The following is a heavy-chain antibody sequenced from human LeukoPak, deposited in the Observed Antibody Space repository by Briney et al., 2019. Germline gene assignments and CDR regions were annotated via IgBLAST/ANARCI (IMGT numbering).Heavy chain of an antibody. V-gene: IGHV3-7*01. CDR3: ARDPALMATIRRGDAFDI. CDR1: GFTFSSYW. J-gene: IGHJ3*02. Sequence: GGSLRLSCAASGFTFSSYWMSWVRQAPGKGLEWVANIKEDGSEKYYVDSVKGRFTISRDNAKNSLYLQMNSLRAEDTAVYYCARDPALMATIRRGDAFDIWGQGTMVTVSS. CDR2: IKEDGSEK. D-gene: IGHD5-24*01.